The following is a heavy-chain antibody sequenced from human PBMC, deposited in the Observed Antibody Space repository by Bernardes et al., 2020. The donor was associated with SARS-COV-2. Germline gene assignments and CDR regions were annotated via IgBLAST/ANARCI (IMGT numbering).Heavy chain of an antibody. V-gene: IGHV3-7*01. CDR2: IKEDGSEK. J-gene: IGHJ6*02. CDR1: RFIFRSYW. Sequence: GGSLRLSCAASRFIFRSYWMSWVRQGPGKGLEWVANIKEDGSEKYYVDSAKGRFTISRDNAKNSLYLQMNSLTTEDTAVYFCARDRYYYGLDVWGQGTTVTVSS. CDR3: ARDRYYYGLDV.